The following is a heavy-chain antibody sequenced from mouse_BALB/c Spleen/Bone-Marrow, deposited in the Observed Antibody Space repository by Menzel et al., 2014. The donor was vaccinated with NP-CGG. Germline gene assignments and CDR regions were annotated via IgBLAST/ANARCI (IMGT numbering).Heavy chain of an antibody. J-gene: IGHJ2*01. Sequence: QVQLQQPGAELVRPGTSVKISCKASGYTFTNYWLGWVKQRPGHGLEWIGDIYPGDGYTNYNEKFKGKATQTADTSSSTAYMQLSSLTSEDSAVYFCAREVRGDFDYWGQGTALTVSS. V-gene: IGHV1-63*02. D-gene: IGHD2-14*01. CDR3: AREVRGDFDY. CDR1: GYTFTNYW. CDR2: IYPGDGYT.